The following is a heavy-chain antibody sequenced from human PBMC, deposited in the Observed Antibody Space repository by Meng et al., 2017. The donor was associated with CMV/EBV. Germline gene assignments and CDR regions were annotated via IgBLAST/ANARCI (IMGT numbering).Heavy chain of an antibody. CDR3: ARAGGAFDI. Sequence: GSLRLSCTVSGGSISSYYWSWIRQPPGRGLEWIGYIYYSGSTNYNPSLKSRVTISVDTSKNQFSLKLSSVTAADTAVCYCARAGGAFDIWGQGTMVTVSS. D-gene: IGHD1-26*01. CDR2: IYYSGST. CDR1: GGSISSYY. J-gene: IGHJ3*02. V-gene: IGHV4-59*01.